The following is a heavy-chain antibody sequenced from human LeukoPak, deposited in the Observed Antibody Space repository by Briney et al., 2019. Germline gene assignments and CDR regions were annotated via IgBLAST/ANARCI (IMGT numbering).Heavy chain of an antibody. Sequence: ASVKVSCKVSGYTLTELSMHWVRQAPGKGLEWMGGFDPEDGETIYAQKFQGRVTMTEDTSTDTAYMELSSLRSEDTAVYYRATCKTPDYYYYMDVWGKGTTVTVSS. CDR1: GYTLTELS. CDR2: FDPEDGET. D-gene: IGHD2/OR15-2a*01. J-gene: IGHJ6*03. V-gene: IGHV1-24*01. CDR3: ATCKTPDYYYYMDV.